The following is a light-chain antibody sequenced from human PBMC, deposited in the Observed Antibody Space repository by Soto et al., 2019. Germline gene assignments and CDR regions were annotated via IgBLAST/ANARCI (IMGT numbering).Light chain of an antibody. V-gene: IGLV2-8*01. J-gene: IGLJ2*01. CDR3: SSYAGSNIPVV. CDR1: SRDVGGYNC. Sequence: QSVLTQPPSASGSPGQSVTISCTGTSRDVGGYNCVSWYQQHPGKAPKLMIYEVSKRPSGVPDRFSGYKSGNTASLTVSGLQAEDEADYYCSSYAGSNIPVVFGGGTKLTVL. CDR2: EVS.